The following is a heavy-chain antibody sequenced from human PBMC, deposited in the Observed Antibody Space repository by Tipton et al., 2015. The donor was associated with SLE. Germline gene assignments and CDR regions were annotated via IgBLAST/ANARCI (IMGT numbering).Heavy chain of an antibody. J-gene: IGHJ6*03. D-gene: IGHD1-7*01. Sequence: TLSLTCTVSGGSISSSSYYWSWIRQPAGKGLEWIGRIYTSGSTNYNPSLKSRVTISVDTSKNQFSLKLSSVTAADTAVYYCAREGLELRPYYYYYYMDVWGKGTTVTFSS. V-gene: IGHV4-61*02. CDR2: IYTSGST. CDR3: AREGLELRPYYYYYYMDV. CDR1: GGSISSSSYY.